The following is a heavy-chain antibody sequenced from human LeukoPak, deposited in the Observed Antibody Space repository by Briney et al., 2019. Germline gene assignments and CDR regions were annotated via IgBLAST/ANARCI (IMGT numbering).Heavy chain of an antibody. CDR1: DYSISSGYH. CDR3: TRVKHNIGWYGDHFDY. D-gene: IGHD6-19*01. J-gene: IGHJ4*02. Sequence: SETLSLTCAVSDYSISSGYHWGWIRQPPGKGLEWVGIIFHSGNTYYNPSLKSRVILSVDTSKNQFSLRLSSVTAADTAVYYCTRVKHNIGWYGDHFDYWGQGTLVTVSS. CDR2: IFHSGNT. V-gene: IGHV4-38-2*01.